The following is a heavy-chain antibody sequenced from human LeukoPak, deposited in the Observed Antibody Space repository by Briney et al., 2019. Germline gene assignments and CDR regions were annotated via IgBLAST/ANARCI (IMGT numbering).Heavy chain of an antibody. V-gene: IGHV1-24*01. CDR3: AAGQLVHNY. J-gene: IGHJ4*02. CDR1: GYTLTELS. Sequence: ASVMVSCKVSGYTLTELSMHWVRQAPGKGLEWMGGFDPENGETIYAQKFQGRVTMTEDTPTDTAYMELSSLRSEDTAVYYCAAGQLVHNYWGQGTLVTVSS. D-gene: IGHD6-6*01. CDR2: FDPENGET.